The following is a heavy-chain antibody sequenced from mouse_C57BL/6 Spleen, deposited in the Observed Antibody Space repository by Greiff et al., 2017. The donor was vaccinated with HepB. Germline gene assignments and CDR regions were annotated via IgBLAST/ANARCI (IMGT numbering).Heavy chain of an antibody. J-gene: IGHJ4*01. CDR2: ISSGGSYT. D-gene: IGHD3-3*01. Sequence: EVKLVESGGDLVKPGGSLKLSCAASGFTFSSYGMSWVRQTPDKRLEWVATISSGGSYTYYPDSVKGRFTISRDNAKNTLYLQRSSLKSEDTAMYYCARHGGDTYAMDYWGQGTSVTVAS. CDR1: GFTFSSYG. CDR3: ARHGGDTYAMDY. V-gene: IGHV5-6*02.